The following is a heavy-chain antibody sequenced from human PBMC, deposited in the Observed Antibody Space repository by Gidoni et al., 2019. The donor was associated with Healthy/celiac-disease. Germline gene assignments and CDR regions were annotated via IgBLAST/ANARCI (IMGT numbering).Heavy chain of an antibody. CDR2: ISGSGGST. J-gene: IGHJ3*02. CDR1: GFPFSSYA. CDR3: AKVSVVVVAATPNAFDI. D-gene: IGHD2-15*01. V-gene: IGHV3-23*01. Sequence: EVQLLESGGGLVQPGGSLRLSCAASGFPFSSYAMSWVRQAPGKGLGWVSAISGSGGSTYYADSVKGRFTISRDNSKNTLYLQMNSLRAEDTAVYYCAKVSVVVVAATPNAFDIWGQGTMVTVSS.